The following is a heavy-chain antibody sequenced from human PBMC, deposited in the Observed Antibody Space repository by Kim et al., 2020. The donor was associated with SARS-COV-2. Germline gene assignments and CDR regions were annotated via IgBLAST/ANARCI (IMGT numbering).Heavy chain of an antibody. Sequence: GRFTISRDNSKNPLYLKMNSLRAEDTAVYYCARGSGSIWYAARALSSMDVWGQGTTVTVSS. D-gene: IGHD6-13*01. V-gene: IGHV3-30*07. J-gene: IGHJ6*02. CDR3: ARGSGSIWYAARALSSMDV.